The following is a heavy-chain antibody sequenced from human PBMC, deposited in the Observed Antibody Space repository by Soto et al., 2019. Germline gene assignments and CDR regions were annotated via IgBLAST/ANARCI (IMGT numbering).Heavy chain of an antibody. J-gene: IGHJ1*01. CDR3: ARDWGIAAAGTAEYFQH. V-gene: IGHV1-18*01. Sequence: ASVKVSCKASVYTFTSYGISWVRQAPGQGLEWMGWISAYNGNTNYAQKLQGRVTMTTDTSTSTAYMELRSLRSDDTAVYYCARDWGIAAAGTAEYFQHWGQGTLVTVS. CDR2: ISAYNGNT. CDR1: VYTFTSYG. D-gene: IGHD6-13*01.